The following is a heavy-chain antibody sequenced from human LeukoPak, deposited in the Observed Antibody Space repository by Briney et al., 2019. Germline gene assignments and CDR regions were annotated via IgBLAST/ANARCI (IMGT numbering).Heavy chain of an antibody. CDR1: GFTFSTYG. CDR2: MPNDRRNN. CDR3: ATSRDFYDTSGYYPYYFDC. Sequence: GGFLRLSCAASGFTFSTYGMHWVRQAPDKGLEWVAVMPNDRRNNYYAESVKGRFTITRDNSKNTLYLQMNSLRTEDTAVYYCATSRDFYDTSGYYPYYFDCWGQGTLVTVSS. J-gene: IGHJ4*02. V-gene: IGHV3-30*03. D-gene: IGHD3-22*01.